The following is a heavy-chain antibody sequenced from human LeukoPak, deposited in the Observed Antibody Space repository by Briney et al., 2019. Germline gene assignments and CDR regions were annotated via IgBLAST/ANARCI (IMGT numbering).Heavy chain of an antibody. D-gene: IGHD4-17*01. CDR2: ISMSSSFI. CDR3: ARASYGDSLYYFDY. Sequence: LTLSWAALGFTFSDYYMSWFRQALGKVRDGVSFISMSSSFIKYADVVKGRFTISRDNAKNSLYLQMTSLRAEDTAVYYCARASYGDSLYYFDYWGQGTLVTVSS. V-gene: IGHV3-11*06. J-gene: IGHJ4*02. CDR1: GFTFSDYY.